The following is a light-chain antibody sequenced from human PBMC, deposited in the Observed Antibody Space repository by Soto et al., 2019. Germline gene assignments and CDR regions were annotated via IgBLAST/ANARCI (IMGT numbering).Light chain of an antibody. CDR1: SSNIGSNT. J-gene: IGLJ2*01. V-gene: IGLV1-44*01. CDR3: AAWDDSLNGVV. CDR2: SNN. Sequence: QSVLTQPPSASGTPGQRVTISCSGSSSNIGSNTVNGYQQLPGTAPKLLIYSNNQRPSGVPDRFSGSKSGTSASLAISGLQSGDEAGYYCAAWDDSLNGVVFGGGTKVTVL.